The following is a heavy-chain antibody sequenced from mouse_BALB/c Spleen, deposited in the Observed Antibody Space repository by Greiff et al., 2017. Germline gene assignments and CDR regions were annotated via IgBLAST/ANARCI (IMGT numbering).Heavy chain of an antibody. J-gene: IGHJ4*01. CDR2: IDPANGNT. V-gene: IGHV14-3*02. D-gene: IGHD2-1*01. CDR1: GFNIKDTY. Sequence: VQLQQSGAELVKPGASVKLSCTASGFNIKDTYMHWVKQRPEQGLEWIGRIDPANGNTKYDPKFQGKATITAATSSNTAYLQLSSLTSEDTAVDYCARGGYGNYGAMDYWGQGTSVTVSS. CDR3: ARGGYGNYGAMDY.